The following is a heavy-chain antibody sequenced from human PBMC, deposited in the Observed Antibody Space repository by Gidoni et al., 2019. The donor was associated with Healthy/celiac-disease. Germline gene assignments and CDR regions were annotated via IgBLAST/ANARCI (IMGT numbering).Heavy chain of an antibody. V-gene: IGHV3-48*02. CDR2: ISSSSSTI. CDR3: ARDHCSSTSCYTGDDAFDI. D-gene: IGHD2-2*02. J-gene: IGHJ3*02. Sequence: EVQLVESGGGLVQPGGSLRLSCAASGVTFSSYSMNWVRQAPGKGLEWVSYISSSSSTIYYADSVKGRFTISRDNAKNSLYLQMNSLRDEDTAVYYCARDHCSSTSCYTGDDAFDIWGQGTMVTVSS. CDR1: GVTFSSYS.